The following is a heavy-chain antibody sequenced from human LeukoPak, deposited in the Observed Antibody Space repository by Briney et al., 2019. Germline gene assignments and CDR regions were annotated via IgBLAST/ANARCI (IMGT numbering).Heavy chain of an antibody. D-gene: IGHD3-22*01. CDR2: INPNSGGT. Sequence: ASVTVSCKPSGYTFTGYYMHWVRQAPGQGHEWRGGINPNSGGTNYAQKFQGRVTMTRDTSISTAYMELSRLRSDDTAVYYCARGYYYDSSTSDYWGQGTLVTVSS. CDR3: ARGYYYDSSTSDY. J-gene: IGHJ4*02. CDR1: GYTFTGYY. V-gene: IGHV1-2*02.